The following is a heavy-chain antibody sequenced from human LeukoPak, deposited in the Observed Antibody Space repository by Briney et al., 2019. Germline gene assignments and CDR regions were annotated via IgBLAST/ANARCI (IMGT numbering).Heavy chain of an antibody. J-gene: IGHJ6*03. Sequence: PSETLSLTCTVSVGSISSSSYYWGWIRQPPGKGLEWIGSIYYSGSTYYNPSLKSRVTISVDTSKNQFSLKLSSVTAADTAVYYCARHKGPNYYYYMDVWGKGTTVTVSS. CDR1: VGSISSSSYY. CDR3: ARHKGPNYYYYMDV. V-gene: IGHV4-39*01. CDR2: IYYSGST.